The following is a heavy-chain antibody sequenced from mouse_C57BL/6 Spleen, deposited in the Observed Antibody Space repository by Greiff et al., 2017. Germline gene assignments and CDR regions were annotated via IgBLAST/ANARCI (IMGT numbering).Heavy chain of an antibody. CDR1: GYAFTNYL. Sequence: QVQLQQSGAELVRPGTSVKVSCKASGYAFTNYLIEWVKQRPGQGLEWIGVINPGSGGTNYNEKFKGKATLTADKSSSTAYMQLSSLTSEDSAVYFCARGLYYSNYGAMDYWGQGTSVTVSS. D-gene: IGHD2-5*01. V-gene: IGHV1-54*01. CDR2: INPGSGGT. J-gene: IGHJ4*01. CDR3: ARGLYYSNYGAMDY.